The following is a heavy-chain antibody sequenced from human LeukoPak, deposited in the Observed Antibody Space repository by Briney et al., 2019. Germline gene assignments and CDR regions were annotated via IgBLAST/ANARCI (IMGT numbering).Heavy chain of an antibody. CDR2: IWYDGSNK. CDR1: GFTFSSYG. D-gene: IGHD4-23*01. CDR3: AKDPYGGNRYFDY. Sequence: GRSLRLSCAASGFTFSSYGMHWVRQAPGKGLERVAVIWYDGSNKYYADSVKGRFTISRDNSKNTLYLQMNSLRAEDTAVYYCAKDPYGGNRYFDYWGQGTLVTDSS. V-gene: IGHV3-33*06. J-gene: IGHJ4*02.